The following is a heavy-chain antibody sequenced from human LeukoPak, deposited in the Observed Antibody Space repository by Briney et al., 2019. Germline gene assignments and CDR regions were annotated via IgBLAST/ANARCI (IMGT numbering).Heavy chain of an antibody. D-gene: IGHD3-16*02. V-gene: IGHV1-69*05. CDR1: EGTFSSYA. CDR2: IIPIFGTA. CDR3: AAGAFTFGGVIASYNLPNFDY. Sequence: GSSVKVSCKASEGTFSSYAISWVRQAPGQGLEWMGGIIPIFGTANYAQKFQGRVTITTDESTSTAYMELSSLRSEDTAVYYCAAGAFTFGGVIASYNLPNFDYWGQGTLVTVSS. J-gene: IGHJ4*02.